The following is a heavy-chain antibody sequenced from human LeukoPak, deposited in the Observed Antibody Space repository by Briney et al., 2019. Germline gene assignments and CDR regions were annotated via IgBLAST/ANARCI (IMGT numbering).Heavy chain of an antibody. CDR2: IYPGDSDT. D-gene: IGHD4-23*01. V-gene: IGHV5-51*01. CDR3: ARSHFTEVYWFDP. Sequence: GESLKISCKGSGYSFTSYWVGWVRQMPGKGLEWMGIIYPGDSDTRYSPSFQGQVTISADKSISTAYLQWSSLKASDTAMYYCARSHFTEVYWFDPWGQGTLVTVSS. J-gene: IGHJ5*02. CDR1: GYSFTSYW.